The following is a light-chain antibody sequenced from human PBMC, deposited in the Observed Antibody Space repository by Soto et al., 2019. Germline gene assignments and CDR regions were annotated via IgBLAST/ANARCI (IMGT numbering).Light chain of an antibody. CDR3: LQSNSFPHT. J-gene: IGKJ2*01. V-gene: IGKV1-12*01. CDR2: AAS. Sequence: DIQMTQSPSSVSASVGDRVTITCRASQYISSWLAWYQQKPGKAPQLLIYAASSLPSGVPSRFSGSGSGTDFPLTISSLQPEDFATYYCLQSNSFPHTFGQGTKLEIK. CDR1: QYISSW.